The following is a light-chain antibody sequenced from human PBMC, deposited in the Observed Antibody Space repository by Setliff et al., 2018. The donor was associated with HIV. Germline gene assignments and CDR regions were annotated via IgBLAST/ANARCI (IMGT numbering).Light chain of an antibody. CDR2: EVS. J-gene: IGLJ1*01. V-gene: IGLV2-14*01. CDR3: GSYGSSSTYV. CDR1: SSDVGGYNF. Sequence: QSALTQPASVSGSPGQSITISCTGTSSDVGGYNFVSWYQQHPGKAPKLMIYEVSNRPSGVSNRFSGSKSGNTASLTISGLQAEDEADYYCGSYGSSSTYVFGSGTKVTVL.